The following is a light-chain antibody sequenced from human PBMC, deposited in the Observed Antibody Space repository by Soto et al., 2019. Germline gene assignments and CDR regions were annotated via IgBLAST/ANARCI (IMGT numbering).Light chain of an antibody. Sequence: EIVMTQSPATLSVSPGERATLSCRASQSVSSNLAWYQQKPGQAPRLLVFGASTRATGIPARFSGSGSGTEFTLTISSLQSEDFVFYYCQQYDSWLRTFGGGTKVESK. CDR1: QSVSSN. V-gene: IGKV3D-15*01. J-gene: IGKJ4*01. CDR2: GAS. CDR3: QQYDSWLRT.